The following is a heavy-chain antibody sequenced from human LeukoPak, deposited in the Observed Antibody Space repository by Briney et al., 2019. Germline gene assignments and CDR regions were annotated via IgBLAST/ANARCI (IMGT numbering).Heavy chain of an antibody. J-gene: IGHJ6*03. V-gene: IGHV3-30*04. CDR2: IAYDGSNK. D-gene: IGHD3-9*01. Sequence: GGTLRLSCAASRFTCSSYAMQWEPNAPGMGLVGVAVIAYDGSNKYYADSVKGRFTIYRDKSKNTLYLQMNSLRAEDTAVYYCARGRDILSGYMDVWGKGTTVTVSS. CDR1: RFTCSSYA. CDR3: ARGRDILSGYMDV.